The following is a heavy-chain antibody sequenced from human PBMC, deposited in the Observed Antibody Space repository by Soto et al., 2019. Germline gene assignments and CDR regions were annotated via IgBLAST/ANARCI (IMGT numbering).Heavy chain of an antibody. V-gene: IGHV1-2*02. CDR1: GYTFTGYY. J-gene: IGHJ6*02. CDR3: ARAPALYYYYGMDV. CDR2: INPNSGGT. Sequence: ASVKVSCKASGYTFTGYYMHWVRQAPGQGLEWMGWINPNSGGTNYAQKFQGRVTMTRGMSISTAYMELSRLRSDDTAVYYCARAPALYYYYGMDVWGQGTTVTVYS.